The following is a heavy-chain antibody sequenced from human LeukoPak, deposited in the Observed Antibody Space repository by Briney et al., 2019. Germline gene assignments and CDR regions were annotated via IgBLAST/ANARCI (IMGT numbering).Heavy chain of an antibody. CDR1: GYTFTGYY. D-gene: IGHD2-21*02. CDR2: INPNSGGT. V-gene: IGHV1-2*02. J-gene: IGHJ4*02. CDR3: ARSSHIVVVTARNFVY. Sequence: ASVKVSCKASGYTFTGYYMHWVRQAPGQGLEWMGWINPNSGGTNYAQKFQGRVTMTRDTSISTAYMELSRLTFDDTAVYYCARSSHIVVVTARNFVYWGQGTLVTVSS.